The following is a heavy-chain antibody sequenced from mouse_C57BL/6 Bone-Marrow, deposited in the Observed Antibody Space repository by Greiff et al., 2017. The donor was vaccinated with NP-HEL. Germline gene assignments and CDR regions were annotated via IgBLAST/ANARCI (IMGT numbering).Heavy chain of an antibody. CDR2: IDPETGGT. CDR3: TRWGYGSSYGDY. CDR1: GYTFTDYE. V-gene: IGHV1-15*01. J-gene: IGHJ2*01. Sequence: VKLQQSGAELVRPGASVTLSCKASGYTFTDYEMHWVKQTPVHGLEWIGAIDPETGGTAYNQKFKGKAILTADKSSSTAYMELRSLTSEDSAVYYCTRWGYGSSYGDYWGQGTTLTVSS. D-gene: IGHD1-1*01.